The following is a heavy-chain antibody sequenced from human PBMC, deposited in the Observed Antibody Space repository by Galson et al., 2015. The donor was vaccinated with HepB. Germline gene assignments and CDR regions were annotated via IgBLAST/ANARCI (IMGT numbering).Heavy chain of an antibody. Sequence: SVKVSCKASGGTFSSYAISWVRQAPGQGLEWMGGIIPIFGTANYAQKFQGRVTITADESTSTAYMELSSLRSEDTAVYYCARAIITMVRGVDYYYYGMDVWGQGTTVTVSS. V-gene: IGHV1-69*13. CDR3: ARAIITMVRGVDYYYYGMDV. J-gene: IGHJ6*02. D-gene: IGHD3-10*01. CDR1: GGTFSSYA. CDR2: IIPIFGTA.